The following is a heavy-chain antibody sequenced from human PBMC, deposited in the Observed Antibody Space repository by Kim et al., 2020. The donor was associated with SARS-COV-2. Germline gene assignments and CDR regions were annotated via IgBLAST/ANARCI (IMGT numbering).Heavy chain of an antibody. V-gene: IGHV3-43*02. CDR3: AKDIFRSHVAAGGRYAFDI. J-gene: IGHJ3*02. D-gene: IGHD6-25*01. CDR2: ISGDGDTT. Sequence: GGSLRLSCVVFGFTFDEYGMHWVRQAPGKGLEWVSLISGDGDTTYYVDSVKGRFTISRDNSKNSLYLQMNSLRTEDTALYFCAKDIFRSHVAAGGRYAFDIWGQGKMVTVSS. CDR1: GFTFDEYG.